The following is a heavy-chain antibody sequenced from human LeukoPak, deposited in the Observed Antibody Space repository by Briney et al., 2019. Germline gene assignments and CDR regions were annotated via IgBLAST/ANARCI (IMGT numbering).Heavy chain of an antibody. CDR1: GYTVTSYA. V-gene: IGHV1-3*01. Sequence: ASVKLSCKASGYTVTSYAMHSVRHAPGQRLECMGWINAGNGNTKYSQKFQGRVTITRDTSASTAYMELSSLRSEDTDVYYCAREVPAAGVPDWGQGTLVTVCS. CDR3: AREVPAAGVPD. J-gene: IGHJ4*02. D-gene: IGHD6-13*01. CDR2: INAGNGNT.